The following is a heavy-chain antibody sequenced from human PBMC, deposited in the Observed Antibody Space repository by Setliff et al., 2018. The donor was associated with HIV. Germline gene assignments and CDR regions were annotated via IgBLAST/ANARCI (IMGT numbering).Heavy chain of an antibody. CDR2: IYYSGST. D-gene: IGHD3-3*01. Sequence: KPSETLSLTCAVYGGSFSGYYWSWIRQPPGKGLEWIGYIYYSGSTNYNPSLKSRVTISVDTSKNQFSLKLSSVIAADTAVYYCARIFGDQGYYYGMDVWGQGTTVTVSS. CDR1: GGSFSGYY. CDR3: ARIFGDQGYYYGMDV. V-gene: IGHV4-59*01. J-gene: IGHJ6*02.